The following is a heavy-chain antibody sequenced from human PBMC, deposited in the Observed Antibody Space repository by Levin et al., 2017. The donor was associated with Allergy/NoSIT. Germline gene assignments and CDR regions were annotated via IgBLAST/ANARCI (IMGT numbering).Heavy chain of an antibody. D-gene: IGHD6-19*01. CDR3: ARHTGEGVAGVYCYFDL. J-gene: IGHJ2*01. CDR2: SHYTGNT. CDR1: FSSLLLSS. Sequence: SETLSLPCPLPFSSLLLSSFLFLLPPPLKGLEWSGFSHYTGNTNSNPSLKRRVTISVDTSQKQVSLRLRSVTAADTAVYYCARHTGEGVAGVYCYFDLWGRGTLVTVSS. V-gene: IGHV4-59*08.